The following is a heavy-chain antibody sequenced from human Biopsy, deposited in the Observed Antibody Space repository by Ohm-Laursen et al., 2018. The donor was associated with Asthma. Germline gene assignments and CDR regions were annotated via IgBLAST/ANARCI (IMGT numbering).Heavy chain of an antibody. Sequence: GSLRLSCAASGFTFGNFWMSWGRQTPGKGLEWVATITGDGSQKFYVDSVTGRFTISRDNSKNSLYLQMNSLRAEDTAVYLCAQFVQAEEGVFWGQGTRVTVSP. CDR3: AQFVQAEEGVF. D-gene: IGHD3-10*02. CDR1: GFTFGNFW. CDR2: ITGDGSQK. J-gene: IGHJ4*02. V-gene: IGHV3-7*01.